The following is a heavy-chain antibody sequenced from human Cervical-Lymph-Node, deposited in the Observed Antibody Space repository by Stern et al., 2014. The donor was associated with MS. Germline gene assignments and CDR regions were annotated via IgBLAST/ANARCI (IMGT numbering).Heavy chain of an antibody. CDR1: GFTFSSYG. CDR2: IWYDGSNK. CDR3: ARDGRYCSGGSCYSQDYYYGMDV. V-gene: IGHV3-33*01. J-gene: IGHJ6*02. Sequence: QVQLGQSGGGVVQPGRSLRLSCAASGFTFSSYGMHWVRQAPGKGLEWVAVIWYDGSNKYYADSVKGRFTISRDNSKNTLYLQMNSLRAEDTAVYYCARDGRYCSGGSCYSQDYYYGMDVWGQGTTVTVSS. D-gene: IGHD2-15*01.